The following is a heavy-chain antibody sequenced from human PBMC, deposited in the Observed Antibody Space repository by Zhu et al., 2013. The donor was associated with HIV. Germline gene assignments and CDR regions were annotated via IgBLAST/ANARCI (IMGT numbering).Heavy chain of an antibody. V-gene: IGHV1-18*01. CDR2: ISAYNGNT. CDR1: GYSFTSYG. J-gene: IGHJ6*03. CDR3: ARDVGIVGSTRYYYYMDV. Sequence: QVQLVQSGAEVKKPGASVKVSCKASGYSFTSYGISWVRQAPGQGLEWMGWISAYNGNTKYTQKLQDRVTMTTDISTSTGYMELRSLRSDDTAVYYCARDVGIVGSTRYYYYMDVWGKGTTVTVSS. D-gene: IGHD1-26*01.